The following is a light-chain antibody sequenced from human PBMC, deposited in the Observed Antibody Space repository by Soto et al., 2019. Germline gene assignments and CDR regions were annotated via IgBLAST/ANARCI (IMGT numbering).Light chain of an antibody. CDR3: SSXEGNNNYV. CDR1: SSDVGAYKF. CDR2: DVT. J-gene: IGLJ1*01. Sequence: ALTQPPSASGSPGQSVTISCTGTSSDVGAYKFVSWYRQNPGKAPKLIIYDVTKRPTGVPDRFSGSKSGNTASLTVSGLQAEDEAXYYCSSXEGNNNYVFGSGTKVTVL. V-gene: IGLV2-8*01.